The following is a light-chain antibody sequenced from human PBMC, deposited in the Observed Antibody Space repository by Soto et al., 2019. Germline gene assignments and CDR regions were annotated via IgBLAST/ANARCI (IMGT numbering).Light chain of an antibody. Sequence: QLVLTQSPSASASLGGSVKFTCTLSSGHSSYAIAWHQQQPEKGPRYLMKLKSDGSHSKGDGIPDRFSGSSSGAERYLTISSLQSEDEADYYCQTWGTDIVVFGGGTKLTVL. J-gene: IGLJ2*01. CDR1: SGHSSYA. CDR3: QTWGTDIVV. CDR2: LKSDGSH. V-gene: IGLV4-69*01.